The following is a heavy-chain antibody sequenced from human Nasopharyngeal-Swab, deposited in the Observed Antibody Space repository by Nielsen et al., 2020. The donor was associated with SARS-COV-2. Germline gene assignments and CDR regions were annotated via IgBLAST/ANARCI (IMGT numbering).Heavy chain of an antibody. CDR2: IDHSGST. Sequence: ETLSLTCAVYGGSFSGYYWSWIRQPPGKGLEWLGEIDHSGSTNYNPSLKSRVTISVDTSKNQFSLKLSSVTAADAAVYYCARGTTFLEYLLYRCQSGCGGLDVWGQGTTVTVSS. CDR1: GGSFSGYY. V-gene: IGHV4-34*01. J-gene: IGHJ6*02. CDR3: ARGTTFLEYLLYRCQSGCGGLDV. D-gene: IGHD3-3*02.